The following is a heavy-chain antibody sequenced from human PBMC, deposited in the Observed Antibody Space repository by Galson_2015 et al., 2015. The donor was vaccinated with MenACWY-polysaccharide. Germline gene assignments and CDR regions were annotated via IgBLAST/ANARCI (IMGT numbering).Heavy chain of an antibody. CDR1: GFTFDDYA. D-gene: IGHD6-19*01. V-gene: IGHV3-9*01. J-gene: IGHJ4*02. CDR3: AKGKGSMAGFAFDY. CDR2: ISWNSGSI. Sequence: SLRLSCAASGFTFDDYAMHWVRQAPGKGLEWVSGISWNSGSIGYADSVTGRFTISRDNAKNSLYLQMNSLRAEDTALYYCAKGKGSMAGFAFDYWGQGTLVSVSS.